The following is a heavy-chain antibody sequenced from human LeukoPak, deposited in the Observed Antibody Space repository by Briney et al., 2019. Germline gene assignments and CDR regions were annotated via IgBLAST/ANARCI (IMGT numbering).Heavy chain of an antibody. D-gene: IGHD3-10*01. CDR3: AKVPYSDYGSGRPPFMDV. V-gene: IGHV3-9*01. CDR1: GFTFDDYA. CDR2: ISWNSGSI. J-gene: IGHJ6*02. Sequence: PGGSLRLSCAASGFTFDDYAMHWVRQAPGKGLEWVSGISWNSGSIGYADSVKGRFTISRDNSKNTVYLQMSSLRAEDTAIHYCAKVPYSDYGSGRPPFMDVWGQGTTVAVSS.